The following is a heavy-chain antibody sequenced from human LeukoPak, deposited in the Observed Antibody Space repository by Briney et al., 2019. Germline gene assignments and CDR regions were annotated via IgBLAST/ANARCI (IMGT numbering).Heavy chain of an antibody. Sequence: ASVKVSCKASEHTFTSYYMHWVRQAPGQGLEWMGIINPSGGSTSYAQKFQGRVTMTRDTSTSTVYMELSSLRSEDTAVYYCARHSKWELLLGCFDPWGQGTLVTVSS. D-gene: IGHD1-26*01. CDR1: EHTFTSYY. J-gene: IGHJ5*02. CDR2: INPSGGST. V-gene: IGHV1-46*01. CDR3: ARHSKWELLLGCFDP.